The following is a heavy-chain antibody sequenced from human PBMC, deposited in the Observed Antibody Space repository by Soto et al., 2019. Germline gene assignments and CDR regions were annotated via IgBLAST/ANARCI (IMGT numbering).Heavy chain of an antibody. CDR1: GFTFSKPW. CDR2: IRIYADGGTV. CDR3: CAAGVRGGFMSGMDV. Sequence: DVQLVESGGGLVNPGGSLRLSCRNPGFTFSKPWMRWVRQAPGKGLEWVGRIRIYADGGTVEYAAPVKGSLFTLRDDTTNTLYLQIHSLVSDDTGVYYYCAAGVRGGFMSGMDVWGQGTAVTVAS. J-gene: IGHJ6*02. V-gene: IGHV3-15*01. D-gene: IGHD3-10*01.